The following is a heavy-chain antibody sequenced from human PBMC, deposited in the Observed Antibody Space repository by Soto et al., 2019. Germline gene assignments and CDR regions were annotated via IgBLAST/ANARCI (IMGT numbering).Heavy chain of an antibody. J-gene: IGHJ4*02. CDR2: INAGNGNT. V-gene: IGHV1-3*01. D-gene: IGHD3-22*01. Sequence: QVQLVQSGAEVKKPGASVKVSCKASGYTFTSYAMHWVRQAPGQRHEWMGWINAGNGNTKYSQKFQDRVTITRDTSASTAYMDLSSLRSEDTAVYFCARSSGYYYVDYWGQGTLVTVSS. CDR1: GYTFTSYA. CDR3: ARSSGYYYVDY.